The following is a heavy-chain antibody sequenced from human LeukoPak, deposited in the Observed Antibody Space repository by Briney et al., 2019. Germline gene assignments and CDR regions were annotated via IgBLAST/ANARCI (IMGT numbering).Heavy chain of an antibody. V-gene: IGHV4-59*01. CDR2: IYYSGST. Sequence: SQTLSLTCTVSVGSISSYYLIWIRQPPGKGLEWIGYIYYSGSTNYNPSPKSRVTISVDTSKNQFSLKLSSATAADTAVYYCARDRRFGGYNAFDIWGQGTMVTVSS. J-gene: IGHJ3*02. CDR1: VGSISSYY. CDR3: ARDRRFGGYNAFDI. D-gene: IGHD5-12*01.